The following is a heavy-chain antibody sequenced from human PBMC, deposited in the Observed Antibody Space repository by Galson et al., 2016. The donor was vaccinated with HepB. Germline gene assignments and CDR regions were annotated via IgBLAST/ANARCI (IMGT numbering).Heavy chain of an antibody. D-gene: IGHD1-26*01. CDR2: SDPENGKT. V-gene: IGHV1-24*01. CDR3: ATIRWELLSNSYYYAMDV. CDR1: GYTLTKLS. J-gene: IGHJ6*02. Sequence: SVKVSCKVSGYTLTKLSIHWVRQAPGKGLEWMGGSDPENGKTIFPQKFHGRVTMTEDTSTDTAYMELSRLGSEDTAVYYRATIRWELLSNSYYYAMDVWGQGTTVSVSS.